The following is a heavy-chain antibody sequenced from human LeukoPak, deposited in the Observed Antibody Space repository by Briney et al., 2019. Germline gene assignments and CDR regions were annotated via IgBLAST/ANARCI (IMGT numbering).Heavy chain of an antibody. CDR1: GCTFTGYS. CDR3: ARGGVVVLGVMDI. V-gene: IGHV1-2*02. CDR2: INPSSGGT. J-gene: IGHJ3*02. Sequence: GASVKVSCKASGCTFTGYSMHWVRQAPGQGLEWMGWINPSSGGTNYAQKFQGRVTMTRDTSINTSYMDLRRLRSDDTAVYYCARGGVVVLGVMDIWGQGTVVTVSS. D-gene: IGHD2-21*01.